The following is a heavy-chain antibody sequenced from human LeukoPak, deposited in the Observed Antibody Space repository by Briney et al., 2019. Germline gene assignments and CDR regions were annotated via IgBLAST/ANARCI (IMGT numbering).Heavy chain of an antibody. D-gene: IGHD3-22*01. J-gene: IGHJ5*02. Sequence: SVKVSCKASGGTFSSYAISWVRPAPGQGLEWMGGIIPIFGTANYAQKFQGRVTITTDESTSTAYMELSSLRSEDTAVYYCARKDYDSSGYYWFDRWGQGTLVTVSS. CDR1: GGTFSSYA. CDR2: IIPIFGTA. V-gene: IGHV1-69*05. CDR3: ARKDYDSSGYYWFDR.